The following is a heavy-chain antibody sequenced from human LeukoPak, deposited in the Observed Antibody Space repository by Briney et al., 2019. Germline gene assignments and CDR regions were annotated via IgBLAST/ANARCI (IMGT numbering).Heavy chain of an antibody. CDR3: ARDRGSYYTHFDY. Sequence: SETLSLTCTVSGGSISSGSYYWSWIRQPAGKGLEWIGRIYTSGSTNYNPSLKSRVTISVDTSKNQFSLKLSSVTAADTAVYYCARDRGSYYTHFDYWGQGTLVTVSS. V-gene: IGHV4-61*02. CDR2: IYTSGST. CDR1: GGSISSGSYY. J-gene: IGHJ4*02. D-gene: IGHD1-26*01.